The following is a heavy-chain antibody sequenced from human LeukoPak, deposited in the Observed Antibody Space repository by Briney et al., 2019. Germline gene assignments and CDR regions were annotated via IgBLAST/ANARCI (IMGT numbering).Heavy chain of an antibody. Sequence: PGGSLRLSCAASGFTFIGYAMHWVRQAPGKGLEWVAVISNDGSTKYYADSVKGRFTISRDNSENALFLLGSSLRAEDTAVYYCAKGTYDALDYWGQGTLVTVSS. V-gene: IGHV3-30*18. CDR3: AKGTYDALDY. CDR1: GFTFIGYA. J-gene: IGHJ4*02. CDR2: ISNDGSTK. D-gene: IGHD1-1*01.